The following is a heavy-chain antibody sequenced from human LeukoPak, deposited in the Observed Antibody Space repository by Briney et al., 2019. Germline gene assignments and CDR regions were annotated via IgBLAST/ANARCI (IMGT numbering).Heavy chain of an antibody. CDR2: MYYRGST. J-gene: IGHJ6*02. Sequence: SETLSLTCTVSGGSINSSSYYWGWVRQPPGKGLEWIGSMYYRGSTYYNPSLKSRVTTSVDTSKNQFSLKLSSVTAADTAVYYCARDAGHQLSRRNYYAMDVWGQGTTVTVSS. V-gene: IGHV4-39*07. D-gene: IGHD1-1*01. CDR1: GGSINSSSYY. CDR3: ARDAGHQLSRRNYYAMDV.